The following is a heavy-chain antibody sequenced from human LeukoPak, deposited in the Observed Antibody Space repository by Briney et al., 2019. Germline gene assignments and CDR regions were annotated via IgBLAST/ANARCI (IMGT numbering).Heavy chain of an antibody. CDR1: GYTFTSYY. CDR3: AREGTGCSSTSCYTGNNWFDP. J-gene: IGHJ5*02. D-gene: IGHD2-2*02. V-gene: IGHV1-46*01. Sequence: GASVTVSFKSSGYTFTSYYMHWVRQAPGQGLEWMGIINPSDGSTSYAQKFQGRVTMTRDTATSTVYMELSSLRSEDTAVYYCAREGTGCSSTSCYTGNNWFDPWGQGTLVTVSS. CDR2: INPSDGST.